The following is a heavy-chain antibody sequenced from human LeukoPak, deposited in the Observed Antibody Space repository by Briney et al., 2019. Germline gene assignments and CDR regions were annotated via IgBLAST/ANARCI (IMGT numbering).Heavy chain of an antibody. CDR1: GGSISSYY. D-gene: IGHD6-19*01. V-gene: IGHV4-59*01. Sequence: SGTLSLTCTVSGGSISSYYWSWIRQPPGKGLEWIGYIYYSGSTNYNPSLKSRVTISVDTSKNQFSLKLSSVTAADTAVYYCARDSIGSGWYWPPGNYYYGMDVWGQGTTVTVSS. CDR2: IYYSGST. J-gene: IGHJ6*02. CDR3: ARDSIGSGWYWPPGNYYYGMDV.